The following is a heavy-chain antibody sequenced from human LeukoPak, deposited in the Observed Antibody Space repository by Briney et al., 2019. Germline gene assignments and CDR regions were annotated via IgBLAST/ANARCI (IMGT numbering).Heavy chain of an antibody. D-gene: IGHD3-9*01. V-gene: IGHV3-30*15. CDR1: GFAFNTQA. CDR3: ARDRGKLRYFDL. CDR2: MSLDGSSI. J-gene: IGHJ4*02. Sequence: GGSLRLSCVASGFAFNTQAMHWVRKAPGKGLEWLPVMSLDGSSIYYADSVKGRFTISRDNSKNTLYLQMSSLRVEDTAVYYCARDRGKLRYFDLWGRGTLLTVSS.